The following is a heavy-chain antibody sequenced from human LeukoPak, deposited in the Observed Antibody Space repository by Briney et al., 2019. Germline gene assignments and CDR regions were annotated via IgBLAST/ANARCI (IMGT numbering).Heavy chain of an antibody. D-gene: IGHD1-26*01. CDR3: VRWDSGSYFLDY. Sequence: SETLSLTCTVSGGSISSYYWSWVRQPPGKGLEWIGYIYYSGSTNYNPSLKSRVTMSVDTSKNQFSLKLSSVTAADTAVYYCVRWDSGSYFLDYWGQGTLVTVSS. CDR1: GGSISSYY. J-gene: IGHJ4*02. V-gene: IGHV4-59*01. CDR2: IYYSGST.